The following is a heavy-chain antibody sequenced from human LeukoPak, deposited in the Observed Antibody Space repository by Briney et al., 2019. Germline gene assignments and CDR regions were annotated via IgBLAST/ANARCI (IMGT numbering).Heavy chain of an antibody. J-gene: IGHJ4*02. CDR2: IYYSGST. CDR1: GGSISSSSYY. V-gene: IGHV4-39*01. D-gene: IGHD3-16*01. Sequence: TSETLSLTCTVSGGSISSSSYYWGWIRQPPGKGLEWIGSIYYSGSTYYNPSLKSRVTISVDTSKNQFSLKLSSVTAADTAVYYCARLGEGWFNIDYWGQGTLVTVSS. CDR3: ARLGEGWFNIDY.